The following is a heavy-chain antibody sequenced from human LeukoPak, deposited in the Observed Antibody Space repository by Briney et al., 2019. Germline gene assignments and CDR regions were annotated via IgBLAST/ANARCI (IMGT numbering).Heavy chain of an antibody. Sequence: PSETLSLTCTVFGGSISSSSYYWGWIRQPPGKGLEWIGSIYYSGSTYYNPSLKSRVTISIDTSKNQFSLKLSSLTAADTAVYYCARLGASVTTLSWFDPWGQGTLVTVSS. V-gene: IGHV4-39*01. CDR3: ARLGASVTTLSWFDP. CDR2: IYYSGST. D-gene: IGHD4-17*01. CDR1: GGSISSSSYY. J-gene: IGHJ5*02.